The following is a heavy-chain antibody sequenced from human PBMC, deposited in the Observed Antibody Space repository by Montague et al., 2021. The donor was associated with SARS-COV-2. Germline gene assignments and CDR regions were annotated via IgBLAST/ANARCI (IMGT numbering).Heavy chain of an antibody. D-gene: IGHD3-22*01. CDR3: ATELPGYYDDSGYYSAFDH. CDR2: IKQDGSQK. Sequence: SLRLSCAASGFTFSAFWMTWVRQAPGKGLEWVANIKQDGSQKYYLESVKGRFTISRDNAQNSLHLQMNSLRPEDTAVYYCATELPGYYDDSGYYSAFDHWGQGTLVSVSS. CDR1: GFTFSAFW. V-gene: IGHV3-7*05. J-gene: IGHJ4*02.